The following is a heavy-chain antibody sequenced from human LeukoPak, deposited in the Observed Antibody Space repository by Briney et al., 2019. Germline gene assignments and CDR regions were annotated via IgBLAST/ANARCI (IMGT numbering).Heavy chain of an antibody. CDR1: GYTLTELS. J-gene: IGHJ1*01. CDR2: FDPEDGET. D-gene: IGHD2-21*02. CDR3: ATRLAYCGGDRYSAEYFQH. V-gene: IGHV1-24*01. Sequence: ASVKVSCKVSGYTLTELSMHWVRQAPGKGLEWMGGFDPEDGETIYAQKFQGRVTMTEDTSTDTAYMELSSLRSEDTAVYYCATRLAYCGGDRYSAEYFQHWGQGTLVTVSS.